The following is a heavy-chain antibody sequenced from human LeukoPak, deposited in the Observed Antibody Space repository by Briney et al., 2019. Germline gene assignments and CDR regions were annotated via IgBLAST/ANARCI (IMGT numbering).Heavy chain of an antibody. D-gene: IGHD3-9*01. CDR2: IYTSGST. CDR1: GGSISSGSYY. CDR3: ASYDILTGYAFDI. V-gene: IGHV4-61*02. Sequence: SQTLSLTCTVSGGSISSGSYYWSWIRQPAGKGLEWIGRIYTSGSTNYNPSLKSRVTISVDTSKNQFSLKLSSVTAADTAVYYCASYDILTGYAFDIWGQGTMVTVSS. J-gene: IGHJ3*02.